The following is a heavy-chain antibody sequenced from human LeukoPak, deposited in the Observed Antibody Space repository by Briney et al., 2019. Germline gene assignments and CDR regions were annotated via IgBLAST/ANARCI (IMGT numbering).Heavy chain of an antibody. Sequence: SETLSLTCSVSGGSISYYYWTWIRQPPGKGVEGIGYIYTSGNTDYNPSLKSRVSMSLDTSKSQLSLNLSSVTAADTAVYFCARRGTLFGPERLWGRGTLVPVSS. CDR2: IYTSGNT. J-gene: IGHJ2*01. V-gene: IGHV4-4*09. CDR1: GGSISYYY. D-gene: IGHD3-3*01. CDR3: ARRGTLFGPERL.